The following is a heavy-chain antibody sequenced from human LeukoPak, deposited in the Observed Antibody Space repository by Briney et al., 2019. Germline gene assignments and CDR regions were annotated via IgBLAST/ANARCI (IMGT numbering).Heavy chain of an antibody. CDR3: ARGTHNYHGSGSSTDY. CDR2: ISPNSGGT. Sequence: ASVKVSCKASGYTFTGYYMHWVRQAPGQGLEWMGWISPNSGGTNYAQKFQGRVTMTRDTSISTAYMELSRLRSDDTAVYYCARGTHNYHGSGSSTDYWGQGTLVTVSS. J-gene: IGHJ4*02. D-gene: IGHD3-10*01. V-gene: IGHV1-2*02. CDR1: GYTFTGYY.